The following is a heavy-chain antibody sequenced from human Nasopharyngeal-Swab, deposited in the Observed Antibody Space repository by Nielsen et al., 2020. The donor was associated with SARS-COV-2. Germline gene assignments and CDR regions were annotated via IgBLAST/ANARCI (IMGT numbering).Heavy chain of an antibody. CDR3: ARLDARTIIWGGMDV. D-gene: IGHD3-16*01. V-gene: IGHV4-30-4*01. Sequence: RQAPGKDLEWIGYIYYSGSTYYNPSLKSRVTISVDTSKNQFSLKLSSVTAADTAVYYCARLDARTIIWGGMDVWGQGTTVTVSS. J-gene: IGHJ6*02. CDR2: IYYSGST.